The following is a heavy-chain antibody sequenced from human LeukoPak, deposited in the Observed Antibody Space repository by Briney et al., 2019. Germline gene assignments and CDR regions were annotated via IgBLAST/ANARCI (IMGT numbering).Heavy chain of an antibody. Sequence: PSQTLSLTCTVSGGSISSGDYYWSWIRQPPGKGLEWIGYIYNSGSTYYNPSLKSRVTMSVETSRNQFSLNLSSVTAADTAVYYCARDGVSLTYYFDYWGQGTLVTVSS. CDR1: GGSISSGDYY. CDR2: IYNSGST. V-gene: IGHV4-30-4*01. CDR3: ARDGVSLTYYFDY. J-gene: IGHJ4*02. D-gene: IGHD3-16*02.